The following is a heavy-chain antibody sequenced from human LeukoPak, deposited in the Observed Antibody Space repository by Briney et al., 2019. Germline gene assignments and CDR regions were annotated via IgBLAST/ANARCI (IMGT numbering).Heavy chain of an antibody. CDR2: ISGSGSST. V-gene: IGHV3-23*01. CDR3: ASGHSGSYGAFDI. D-gene: IGHD1-26*01. Sequence: GGSLRLSRAASGFTFSNYAMSWVRQAPGKGLEWVSAISGSGSSTYYADSVKGRFTISRDNAKNSLYLQMNSLRAEDTAVYYCASGHSGSYGAFDIWGQGTMVTVSS. CDR1: GFTFSNYA. J-gene: IGHJ3*02.